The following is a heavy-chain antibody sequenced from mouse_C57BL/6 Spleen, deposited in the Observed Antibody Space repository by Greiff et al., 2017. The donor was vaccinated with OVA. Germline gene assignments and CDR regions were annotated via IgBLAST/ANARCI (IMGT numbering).Heavy chain of an antibody. V-gene: IGHV5-4*01. Sequence: EVKVEESGGGLVKPGGSLKLSCAASGFTFSSYAMSWVRQTPEKRLEWVATISDGGSYTYYPDNVKGRFTISRANAKNNLYLQMSHLKSEDTAMYYCAREEAYGSSTWFAYWGQGTLVTVSA. CDR2: ISDGGSYT. CDR3: AREEAYGSSTWFAY. J-gene: IGHJ3*01. D-gene: IGHD1-1*01. CDR1: GFTFSSYA.